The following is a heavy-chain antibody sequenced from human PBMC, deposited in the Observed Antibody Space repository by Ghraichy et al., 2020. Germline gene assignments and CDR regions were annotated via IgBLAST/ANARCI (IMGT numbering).Heavy chain of an antibody. J-gene: IGHJ6*02. CDR1: GGTFSSYA. CDR3: AITDTAMDIYYYYGMDV. Sequence: SVKVSCKASGGTFSSYAISWVRQAPGQGLEWMGGIIPIFGTANYAQKFQGRVTITADESTSTAYMELSSLRSEDTAVYYCAITDTAMDIYYYYGMDVWGQGTTVTVSS. V-gene: IGHV1-69*13. D-gene: IGHD5-18*01. CDR2: IIPIFGTA.